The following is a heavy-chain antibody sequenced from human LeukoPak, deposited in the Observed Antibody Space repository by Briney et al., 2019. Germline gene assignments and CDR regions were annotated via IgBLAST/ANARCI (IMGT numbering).Heavy chain of an antibody. J-gene: IGHJ6*04. V-gene: IGHV1-24*01. D-gene: IGHD1-1*01. CDR2: FDPEDGET. CDR3: ATADNWNPTGGYGMDV. Sequence: SVKVSCKVSGYTLTELSMHWVRQAPGKGLEWMGGFDPEDGETIYAQKFQGRVTMTEDTSTDTAYMELSSLRSEDTAVYYCATADNWNPTGGYGMDVWGKGTTVTVSS. CDR1: GYTLTELS.